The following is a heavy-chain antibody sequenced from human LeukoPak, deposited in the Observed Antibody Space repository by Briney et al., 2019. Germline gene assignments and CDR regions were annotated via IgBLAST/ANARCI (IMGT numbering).Heavy chain of an antibody. CDR3: ANINLPRSSSFPL. D-gene: IGHD6-13*01. J-gene: IGHJ4*02. CDR2: ISYDGSNK. Sequence: GGSLRLSCAASGFTFSSYGMHWVRQAPGKGLEWVAVISYDGSNKYYADSVKGRFTISRDNSKNTLYLQMNSLRAEDTAVYYCANINLPRSSSFPLGGQGTLVTVSS. CDR1: GFTFSSYG. V-gene: IGHV3-30*18.